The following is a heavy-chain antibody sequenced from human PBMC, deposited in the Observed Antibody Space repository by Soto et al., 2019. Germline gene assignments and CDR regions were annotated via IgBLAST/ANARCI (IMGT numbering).Heavy chain of an antibody. CDR3: AKDXASIAARPSYYYYGMDV. CDR1: GFTFSSYA. J-gene: IGHJ6*02. V-gene: IGHV3-23*01. Sequence: GGSLRLSCAASGFTFSSYAMSWVRQAPGKGLEWVSAISGSGGSTYYADSVKGRFTISRDNSKNTLYLQMNSLRAEDTAVYYCAKDXASIAARPSYYYYGMDVWGQGTTVTVSS. D-gene: IGHD6-6*01. CDR2: ISGSGGST.